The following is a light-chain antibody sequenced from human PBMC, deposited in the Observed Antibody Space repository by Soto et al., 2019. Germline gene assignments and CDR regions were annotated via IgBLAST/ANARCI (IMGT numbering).Light chain of an antibody. Sequence: IVLTQSAGTLSLSPGERATLSGRASQSVSNNYLAWYQQKPGQAPRLLIYGASNRATGIPARFSGSGSGTDFTLTISSLEPEDFAVYYCQQSHNWPRTFGQGTKVDIK. CDR3: QQSHNWPRT. J-gene: IGKJ1*01. CDR2: GAS. V-gene: IGKV3-11*01. CDR1: QSVSNNY.